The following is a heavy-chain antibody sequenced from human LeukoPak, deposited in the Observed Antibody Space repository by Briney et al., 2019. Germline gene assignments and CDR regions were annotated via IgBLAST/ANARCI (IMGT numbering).Heavy chain of an antibody. J-gene: IGHJ4*02. CDR2: IVHDGSRQ. D-gene: IGHD6-13*01. CDR1: GFTFSSYA. Sequence: GGSLRLSCAASGFTFSSYAMHWVRQAAGKGLDWVAFIVHDGSRQDYADSVRGRFTISRDNSKNTVYLQMNSLKTEDTAVYYCTRGSIEAAGRVDYWGQGTLVTVSS. CDR3: TRGSIEAAGRVDY. V-gene: IGHV3-30*12.